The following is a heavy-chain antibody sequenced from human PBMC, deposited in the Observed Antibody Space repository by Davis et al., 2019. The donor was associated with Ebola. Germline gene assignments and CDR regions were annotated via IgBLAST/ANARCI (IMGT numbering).Heavy chain of an antibody. CDR2: LSGSGGTI. V-gene: IGHV3-23*01. CDR3: ASTTVVTEGGFDP. J-gene: IGHJ5*02. D-gene: IGHD4-23*01. Sequence: PGGSLRLSCVASGFNFRNYAMSWVRQAPGKGPEWVSGLSGSGGTINYADSVKGRFTISRDNSKNTLYLQMNSLRAEDTAVYYCASTTVVTEGGFDPWGQGTLVTVSS. CDR1: GFNFRNYA.